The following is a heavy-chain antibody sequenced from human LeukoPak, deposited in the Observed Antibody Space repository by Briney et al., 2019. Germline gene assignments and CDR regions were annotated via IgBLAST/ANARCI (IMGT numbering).Heavy chain of an antibody. CDR1: GGSISPYY. CDR2: IYYSGST. V-gene: IGHV4-59*01. CDR3: ARGGNWNYDN. D-gene: IGHD1-7*01. J-gene: IGHJ4*02. Sequence: PSETLSLTCTVSGGSISPYYWSWIRQPPGKGLEWIGYIYYSGSTNYNPSLKSRVTISVDTSKNQFSMKVSSVTAADTAVYYCARGGNWNYDNWGQGTLVTVSS.